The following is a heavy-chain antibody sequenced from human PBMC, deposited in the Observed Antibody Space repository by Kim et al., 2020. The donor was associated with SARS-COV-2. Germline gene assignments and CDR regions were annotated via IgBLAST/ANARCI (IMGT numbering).Heavy chain of an antibody. D-gene: IGHD5-18*01. CDR3: ARDHGPDTATIYYYGMDV. Sequence: SVKVSCKASGGTFSSYAISWVRQAPGQGLEWMGGIIPIFGTANYAQKFQGRVTITADESTSTAYMELSSLRSEDTAVYYCARDHGPDTATIYYYGMDVWGQGTTVTVSS. CDR1: GGTFSSYA. CDR2: IIPIFGTA. J-gene: IGHJ6*02. V-gene: IGHV1-69*13.